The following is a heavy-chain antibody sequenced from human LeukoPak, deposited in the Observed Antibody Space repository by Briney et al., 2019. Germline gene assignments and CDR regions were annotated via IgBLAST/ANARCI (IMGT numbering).Heavy chain of an antibody. Sequence: ASVKVSCKASGYTFTDYYMHWVRQAPGQGLEWMGWINPHSGGTDHAQKFQGRVTMTRDTSTSTAYMELSRLRSDDTAVYYCARDMDSGPDFFDCWGLGTLVAVSS. V-gene: IGHV1-2*02. J-gene: IGHJ4*02. D-gene: IGHD1-26*01. CDR3: ARDMDSGPDFFDC. CDR2: INPHSGGT. CDR1: GYTFTDYY.